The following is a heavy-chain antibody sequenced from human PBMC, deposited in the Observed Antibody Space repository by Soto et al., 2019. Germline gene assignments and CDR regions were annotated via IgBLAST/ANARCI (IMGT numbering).Heavy chain of an antibody. J-gene: IGHJ5*02. CDR3: AKGEAAAGTSSWFDP. V-gene: IGHV3-23*01. Sequence: EVQLLESGGGLVQPGGSLRLSCAASGFTFNSYAMSWVRQAPGKGLEWVSAISGSGGSTYYADSVKGRFTISRDNSKNTLYLQINSLRAEDTAVYYCAKGEAAAGTSSWFDPWGQGTLVTVSS. CDR1: GFTFNSYA. CDR2: ISGSGGST. D-gene: IGHD6-13*01.